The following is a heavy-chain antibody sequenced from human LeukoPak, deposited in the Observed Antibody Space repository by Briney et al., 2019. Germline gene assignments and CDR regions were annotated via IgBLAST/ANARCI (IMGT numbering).Heavy chain of an antibody. Sequence: ASVKVSCKASGYTFTTYDVSWVRQAPGQGLEWVGWMNPHSGNTGYAHKFQGRVTMARDTSINTAYLELTSLISDDTAVYYCVRDGSHIWGLAYSGQGTLVAVSS. V-gene: IGHV1-8*01. CDR2: MNPHSGNT. J-gene: IGHJ4*02. D-gene: IGHD3-16*01. CDR3: VRDGSHIWGLAY. CDR1: GYTFTTYD.